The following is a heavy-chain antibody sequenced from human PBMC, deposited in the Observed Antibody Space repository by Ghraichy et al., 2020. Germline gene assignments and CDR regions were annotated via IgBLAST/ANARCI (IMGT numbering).Heavy chain of an antibody. V-gene: IGHV4-39*01. J-gene: IGHJ5*02. CDR2: AYSSGVT. D-gene: IGHD2-8*02. CDR1: GDTIISSTSY. Sequence: SETLSLTCSVSGDTIISSTSYWGWVRQPQGEGLEWLANAYSSGVTYSKSSLRSRVTMFVDTSQNQFSLRLKSVTAADTAVYYCVRWGGPGGVFDTWGQGILVTVSS. CDR3: VRWGGPGGVFDT.